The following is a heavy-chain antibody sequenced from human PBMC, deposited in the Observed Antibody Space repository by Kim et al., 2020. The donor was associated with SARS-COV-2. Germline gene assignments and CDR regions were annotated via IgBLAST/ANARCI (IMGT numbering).Heavy chain of an antibody. V-gene: IGHV4-59*01. CDR1: GGSISSYY. D-gene: IGHD3-10*01. CDR2: IYYSGST. CDR3: ARDGMVRGVTP. J-gene: IGHJ5*02. Sequence: SETLSLTCTVSGGSISSYYWSWIRQPPGKGLEWIGYIYYSGSTNYNPSLKSRVTISVDTSKNQFSLKLSSVTAADTAVYYCARDGMVRGVTPWGQGTLVTVSS.